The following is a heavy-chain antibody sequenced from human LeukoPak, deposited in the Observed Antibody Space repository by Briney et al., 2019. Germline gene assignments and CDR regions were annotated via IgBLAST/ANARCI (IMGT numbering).Heavy chain of an antibody. CDR1: GFTFSSYA. CDR3: AKDLFRDYDSSGSTDY. CDR2: ISYDGSNK. D-gene: IGHD3-22*01. Sequence: GGSLRLSCAVSGFTFSSYAMHWVRQAPGKGLEWVAVISYDGSNKYFADSVKGRFTISRDNSKNTLYLQMNSLRAEDTAVYYCAKDLFRDYDSSGSTDYWGQGTLVTVSS. V-gene: IGHV3-30-3*01. J-gene: IGHJ4*02.